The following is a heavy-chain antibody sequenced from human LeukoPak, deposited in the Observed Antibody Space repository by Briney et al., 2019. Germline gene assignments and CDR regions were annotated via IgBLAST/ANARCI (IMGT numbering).Heavy chain of an antibody. CDR1: GGSISSYY. CDR3: ARVSREAYYDFWSGYYPGGLFDY. D-gene: IGHD3-3*01. Sequence: PSETLSLTCTVSGGSISSYYWSWIRQPPGKGLEWIGYIYYSGSTNYNPSLKSRVTISVDTSKNQFSLKLSSVTAADTAVYYCARVSREAYYDFWSGYYPGGLFDYWGQGTLVTVSS. CDR2: IYYSGST. V-gene: IGHV4-59*01. J-gene: IGHJ4*02.